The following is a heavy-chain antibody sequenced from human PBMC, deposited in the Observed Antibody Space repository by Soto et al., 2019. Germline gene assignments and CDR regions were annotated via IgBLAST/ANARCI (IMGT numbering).Heavy chain of an antibody. D-gene: IGHD1-7*01. CDR3: ARSESVRSEAGTTVVGPNNWLDP. Sequence: QVQLVQSGAEVKKPGSSVKVSCKASGGTFSTYGISWVRQAPGQGLEWMGGITAIFGAANYAPKFQGRVTITAEEYTSTAYMELNSLRSEDSAVYYCARSESVRSEAGTTVVGPNNWLDPWGQGTLVIVSS. V-gene: IGHV1-69*01. CDR2: ITAIFGAA. CDR1: GGTFSTYG. J-gene: IGHJ5*02.